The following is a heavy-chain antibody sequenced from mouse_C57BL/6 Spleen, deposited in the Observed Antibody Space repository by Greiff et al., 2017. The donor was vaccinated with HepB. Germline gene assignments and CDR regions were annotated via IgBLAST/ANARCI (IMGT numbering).Heavy chain of an antibody. Sequence: DVKLVESGGGLVQPGGSLKLSCAASGFTFSDYYMYWVRQTPEKRLEWVAYISNGGGSIYYPDTVKGRFTISRDNAKNTLYLQMSRLKSEDTAMYYCARPYYYGSSYDAMDYWGQGTSVTVSS. CDR2: ISNGGGSI. V-gene: IGHV5-12*01. D-gene: IGHD1-1*01. CDR3: ARPYYYGSSYDAMDY. J-gene: IGHJ4*01. CDR1: GFTFSDYY.